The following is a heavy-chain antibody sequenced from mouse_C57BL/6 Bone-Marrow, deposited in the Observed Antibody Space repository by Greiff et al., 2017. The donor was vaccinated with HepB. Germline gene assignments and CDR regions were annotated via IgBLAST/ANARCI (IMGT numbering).Heavy chain of an antibody. J-gene: IGHJ2*01. CDR3: ARSYELGR. V-gene: IGHV1-52*01. Sequence: QVQLQQPGAELVRPGSSVKLSCKASGYTFTSYWMHWVKQRPIQGLEWIGNIDPSDSETNYNQKFKDKATLTVDKSSSTAYMQLSSLTSEDSAVYYCARSYELGRWGQGTTLTVSS. CDR2: IDPSDSET. D-gene: IGHD4-1*01. CDR1: GYTFTSYW.